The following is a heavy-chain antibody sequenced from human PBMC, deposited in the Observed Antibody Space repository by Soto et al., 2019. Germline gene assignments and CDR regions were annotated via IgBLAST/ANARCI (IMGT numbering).Heavy chain of an antibody. V-gene: IGHV5-10-1*01. CDR1: GYSFTSYW. Sequence: PGESLKISCNGSGYSFTSYWISWVRQMPGKGLEWMGRIDPSDSYTNYSPSFQGHVTISADKSISTAYLQWSSLKASDTAMYYCARRGYSGYDRFYYYYYYGMDVWGQGTTVTVSS. CDR3: ARRGYSGYDRFYYYYYYGMDV. J-gene: IGHJ6*02. D-gene: IGHD5-12*01. CDR2: IDPSDSYT.